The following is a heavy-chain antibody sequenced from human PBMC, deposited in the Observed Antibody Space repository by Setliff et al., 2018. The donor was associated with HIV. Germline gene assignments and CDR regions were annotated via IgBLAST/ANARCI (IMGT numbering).Heavy chain of an antibody. Sequence: TSETLSLTCDVSGYSISSGYYWGWIRQPPGKGLEWIGSIFQSGTTYYNPSLKSRVTISIDTSKNQFSLKLRSATATDTALYYCARVSSSYYFLGAFDSWGQGTLVTVSS. D-gene: IGHD6-13*01. J-gene: IGHJ4*02. CDR3: ARVSSSYYFLGAFDS. CDR1: GYSISSGYY. V-gene: IGHV4-38-2*01. CDR2: IFQSGTT.